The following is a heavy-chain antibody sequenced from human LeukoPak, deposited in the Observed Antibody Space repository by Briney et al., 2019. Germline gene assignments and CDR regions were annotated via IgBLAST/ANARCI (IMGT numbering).Heavy chain of an antibody. Sequence: GGSLRLSCAVSGFTFSRFSMTWVRQAPGKGLEWVSSISSSSSYIYYRDSVKGRCTISRDNAKNSLYLQMHSLRAEDTAVYYCALVGATSWAPFDYWGQGTLVTVSS. CDR1: GFTFSRFS. V-gene: IGHV3-21*01. CDR2: ISSSSSYI. D-gene: IGHD1-26*01. CDR3: ALVGATSWAPFDY. J-gene: IGHJ4*02.